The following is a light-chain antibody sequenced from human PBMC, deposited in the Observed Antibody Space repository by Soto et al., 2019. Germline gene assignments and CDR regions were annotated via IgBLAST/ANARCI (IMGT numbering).Light chain of an antibody. Sequence: QSALTQPASVSGSPGPSITISCTGTSSDVGGYKYVSWYQQHPGKAPKLIIYEVTNRPSGVSNRFSGSKSGNTSSLGISGLHAEDEADHYCVSYTSANNCVVLGGGTQLTVL. CDR3: VSYTSANNCVV. CDR1: SSDVGGYKY. CDR2: EVT. V-gene: IGLV2-14*01. J-gene: IGLJ2*01.